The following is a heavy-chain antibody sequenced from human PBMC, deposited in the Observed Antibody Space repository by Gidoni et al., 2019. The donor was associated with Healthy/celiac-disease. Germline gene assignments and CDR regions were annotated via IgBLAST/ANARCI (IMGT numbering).Heavy chain of an antibody. J-gene: IGHJ4*02. D-gene: IGHD4-17*01. CDR3: ASLVDYGDYPDYFDY. V-gene: IGHV3-7*01. Sequence: EVQLVESGGGLVQPGGSLRLSCAASGFPFRSYWMSWVRQAPGKGLEWVANIKQDGSEKYYVDSVKGRFTISRDNAKNSLYLQMNSLRAEDTAVYYCASLVDYGDYPDYFDYWGQGTLVTVSS. CDR1: GFPFRSYW. CDR2: IKQDGSEK.